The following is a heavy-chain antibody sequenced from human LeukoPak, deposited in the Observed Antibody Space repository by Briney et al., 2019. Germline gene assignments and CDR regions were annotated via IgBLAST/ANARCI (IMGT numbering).Heavy chain of an antibody. V-gene: IGHV3-30-3*01. CDR1: GFTFSSYA. CDR2: ISYDGSNK. CDR3: ARDPAYCGGDCYSEGWDV. Sequence: GGSLRLSCAASGFTFSSYAMHWVRQAPGKGLEWVAVISYDGSNKYYADSVKGRFTISRDNSKNTLYLQMNSLRAEDTAVYYCARDPAYCGGDCYSEGWDVWGKGTTVTVSS. J-gene: IGHJ6*04. D-gene: IGHD2-21*01.